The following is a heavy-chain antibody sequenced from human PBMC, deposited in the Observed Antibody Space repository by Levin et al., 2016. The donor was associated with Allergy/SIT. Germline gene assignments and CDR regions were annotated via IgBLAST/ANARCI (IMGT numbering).Heavy chain of an antibody. CDR1: GFTVDSNH. J-gene: IGHJ3*02. V-gene: IGHV3-53*01. D-gene: IGHD5-18*01. CDR2: MYGSAIT. Sequence: GSLKISCVASGFTVDSNHMSWVRQAPGKGLEWVSVMYGSAITYYADSVEGRFTTSRDKNTLFLQMNSLRAEDTAVYYCARAGDTAMGLGAFEIWGQGTLVTVSS. CDR3: ARAGDTAMGLGAFEI.